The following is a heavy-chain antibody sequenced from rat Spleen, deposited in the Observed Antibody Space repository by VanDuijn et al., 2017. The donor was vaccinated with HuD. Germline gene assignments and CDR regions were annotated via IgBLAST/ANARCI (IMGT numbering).Heavy chain of an antibody. V-gene: IGHV5S14*01. J-gene: IGHJ2*01. Sequence: EVQLVESGGGLVQPGRSLKLSCAASGFTFSSHGMAWVRQTPTKGLEWVASISTGGDNTNYRQSVKGRFTISRDNVKNTQYLQMDSLRSEDTATYYCARLGYNPFDSWGQGVMVTVSS. D-gene: IGHD1-5*01. CDR3: ARLGYNPFDS. CDR2: ISTGGDNT. CDR1: GFTFSSHG.